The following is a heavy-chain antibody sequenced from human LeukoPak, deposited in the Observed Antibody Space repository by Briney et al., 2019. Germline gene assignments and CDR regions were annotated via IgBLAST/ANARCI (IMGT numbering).Heavy chain of an antibody. D-gene: IGHD3-10*01. CDR2: INAGNGNT. V-gene: IGHV1-3*01. Sequence: GASVKVSCKASGYTFTSYAMHWVRQAPGQSLEWMGWINAGNGNTKYSQKFQGRVTITRDTSASTAYMELSSLRSEDTAVYYCARDEITMVRGVIIPSYYYYYGMDVWGQGTTVTVSS. CDR1: GYTFTSYA. CDR3: ARDEITMVRGVIIPSYYYYYGMDV. J-gene: IGHJ6*02.